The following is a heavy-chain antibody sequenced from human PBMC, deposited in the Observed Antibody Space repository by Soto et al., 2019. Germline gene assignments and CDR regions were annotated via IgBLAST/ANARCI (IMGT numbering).Heavy chain of an antibody. V-gene: IGHV4-59*08. CDR1: GGSISSYY. Sequence: PSETLSLTCTVSGGSISSYYWSWIRQPPGKGLEWIGYIYYSGSTNYNPSLKSRVTISVDTSKNQFSLKLSSVTAADTAVYYCARQRLYDYIWGIYRHRQYYYYYMDVWGKGTTVTVSS. CDR3: ARQRLYDYIWGIYRHRQYYYYYMDV. CDR2: IYYSGST. D-gene: IGHD3-16*02. J-gene: IGHJ6*03.